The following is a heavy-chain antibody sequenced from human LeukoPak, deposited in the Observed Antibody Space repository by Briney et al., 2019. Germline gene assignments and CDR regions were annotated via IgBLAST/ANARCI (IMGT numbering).Heavy chain of an antibody. CDR3: AKDKLVRFLEWLLYEGDLADY. V-gene: IGHV3-23*01. J-gene: IGHJ4*02. CDR2: ISGSGGST. D-gene: IGHD3-3*01. Sequence: GGSLRLSCAASGFTFSSYAMSWVRQAPGKGLEWVSAISGSGGSTYYADSVKGRFTISRDNSKNTLYLQMNSLRAEDTAVYYCAKDKLVRFLEWLLYEGDLADYWGQGTLVTVSS. CDR1: GFTFSSYA.